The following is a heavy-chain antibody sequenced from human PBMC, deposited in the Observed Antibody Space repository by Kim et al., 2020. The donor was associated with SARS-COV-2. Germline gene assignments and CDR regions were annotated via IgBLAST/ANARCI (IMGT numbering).Heavy chain of an antibody. D-gene: IGHD1-26*01. CDR1: GFTFSTSP. CDR3: AKGGAYFDY. Sequence: GGSLRLSCATTGFTFSTSPMTWVRQAPGKGLEWVSVISFNGGATYYADSVKGRFTISRDNSKNTLYLQMNSLRAEDTAVYYCAKGGAYFDYWGQGTLVTV. CDR2: ISFNGGAT. J-gene: IGHJ4*02. V-gene: IGHV3-23*01.